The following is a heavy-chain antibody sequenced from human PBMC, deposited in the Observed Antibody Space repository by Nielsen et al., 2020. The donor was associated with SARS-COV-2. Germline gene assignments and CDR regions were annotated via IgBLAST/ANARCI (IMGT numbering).Heavy chain of an antibody. Sequence: SETLSLTCAVYGGSFSGYYWSWIRQPPGKGLEWIGYIYYSGSTNYNPSLKSRVTISVDTSKNQFSLKLSSVTAADTAVYYCARADGSYYYGMDVWGQGTTVTVSS. V-gene: IGHV4-59*13. CDR3: ARADGSYYYGMDV. CDR2: IYYSGST. J-gene: IGHJ6*02. CDR1: GGSFSGYY. D-gene: IGHD2-15*01.